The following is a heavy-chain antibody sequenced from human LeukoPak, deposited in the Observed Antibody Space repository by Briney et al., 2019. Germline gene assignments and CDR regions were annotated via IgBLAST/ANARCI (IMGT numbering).Heavy chain of an antibody. CDR3: ARVPLHDTSGRYYPH. D-gene: IGHD3-22*01. CDR1: GYTFSNYG. CDR2: INTGNGNT. V-gene: IGHV1-3*04. J-gene: IGHJ1*01. Sequence: ASVKVSCKTSGYTFSNYGMHWVRQAPRQSLEWMGWINTGNGNTKSSQKFQDRVTLTRDTSASTAYMELNSLSSEDTAVYYCARVPLHDTSGRYYPHWGQGTLVTVSS.